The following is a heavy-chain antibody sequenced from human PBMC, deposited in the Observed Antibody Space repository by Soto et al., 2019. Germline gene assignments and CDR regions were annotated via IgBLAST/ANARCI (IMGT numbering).Heavy chain of an antibody. V-gene: IGHV4-39*07. CDR3: ARDSSSLPYDYYGMDV. J-gene: IGHJ6*02. D-gene: IGHD6-13*01. CDR1: GGSISGGGYY. Sequence: SETLSLTCTVSGGSISGGGYYWGWIRQPPGKGLEWIGSIYHSGSTYYNPSLKSRVTISVDTSKNQFSLKLSSVTAADTAVYYCARDSSSLPYDYYGMDVWGQGTTVTVSS. CDR2: IYHSGST.